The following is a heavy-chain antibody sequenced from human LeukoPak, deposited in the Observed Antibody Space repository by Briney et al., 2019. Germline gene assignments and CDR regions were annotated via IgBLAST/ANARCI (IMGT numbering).Heavy chain of an antibody. V-gene: IGHV1-2*06. CDR2: INPNSGGT. CDR3: ATGTYYYDSSGYYPDYFDY. CDR1: GYTFTGYY. Sequence: ASVKVFCKAAGYTFTGYYMHWVRQAPGQELEWMGRINPNSGGTNYAQKFHRRVTMTRDTSISTTYMELSRLRSDDTAVYYCATGTYYYDSSGYYPDYFDYWGQGTLVTVSS. J-gene: IGHJ4*02. D-gene: IGHD3-22*01.